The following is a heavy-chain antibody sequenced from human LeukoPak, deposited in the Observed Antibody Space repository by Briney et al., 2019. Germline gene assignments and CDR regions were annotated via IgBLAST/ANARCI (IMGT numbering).Heavy chain of an antibody. CDR3: AKDASYYDFWSGYTHFDY. D-gene: IGHD3-3*01. CDR2: ISYDGSNK. Sequence: GRSLRLSCAASGFTFSSYGMHWVRQAPGKGLEWVAVISYDGSNKYYADSVKGRSNISRDNSKNTLYLEMNSLRAEDTAVYYCAKDASYYDFWSGYTHFDYWGQGTLVTVSS. J-gene: IGHJ4*02. V-gene: IGHV3-30*18. CDR1: GFTFSSYG.